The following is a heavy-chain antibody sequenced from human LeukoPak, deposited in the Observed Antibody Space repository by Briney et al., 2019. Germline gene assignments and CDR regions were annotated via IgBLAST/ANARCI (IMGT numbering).Heavy chain of an antibody. CDR3: ARDPAYYYDSSGPVYYFDY. J-gene: IGHJ4*02. D-gene: IGHD3-22*01. Sequence: GGSLRLSCAASGFTFSSYSMNWVRQAPGKGLEWVSYISSSSSTIYYADSVKGRFTISRDNAKNSLYLQMNSLRDEDTAVYYCARDPAYYYDSSGPVYYFDYWGQGTLVTVSS. CDR2: ISSSSSTI. CDR1: GFTFSSYS. V-gene: IGHV3-48*02.